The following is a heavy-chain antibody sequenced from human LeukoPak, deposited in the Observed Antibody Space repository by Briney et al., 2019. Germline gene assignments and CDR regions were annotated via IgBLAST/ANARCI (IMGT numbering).Heavy chain of an antibody. CDR3: ASGGYSYGTFDY. Sequence: GGSLRLSCAASGFTFSSYAMSWVRQAPGKGLEWVSTISGSGGSTHYADSVKGRFTISRDNSKNTLYLQMNSLRAEDTAVYYCASGGYSYGTFDYWGQGTLVTVSS. CDR1: GFTFSSYA. CDR2: ISGSGGST. J-gene: IGHJ4*02. D-gene: IGHD5-18*01. V-gene: IGHV3-23*01.